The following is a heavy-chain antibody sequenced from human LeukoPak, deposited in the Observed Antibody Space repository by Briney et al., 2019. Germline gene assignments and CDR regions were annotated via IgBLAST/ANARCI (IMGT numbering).Heavy chain of an antibody. J-gene: IGHJ4*02. CDR2: INKDGSDK. D-gene: IGHD4-23*01. CDR3: ARDAGYGGNSDY. V-gene: IGHV3-7*01. CDR1: GFTFNMYW. Sequence: PGGSLRLSCAASGFTFNMYWMTWLRQAPGKGLESVAYINKDGSDKYYVDSVKGRFTVSRDNAKNSLYLQMNSLRAEDTAVYYCARDAGYGGNSDYWGQGTLVTVSS.